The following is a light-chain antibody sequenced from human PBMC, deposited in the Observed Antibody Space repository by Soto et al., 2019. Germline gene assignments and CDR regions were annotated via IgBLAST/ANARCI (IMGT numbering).Light chain of an antibody. CDR1: QSVSGSY. CDR3: QQYGSSRWT. V-gene: IGKV3-20*01. CDR2: GAS. Sequence: EIVLTQSPGTLSLSPGERATLSCRASQSVSGSYLAWYQQRPGQAPRLLIYGASSRATGIPDRFSGSGSGTDFTLTITRLEPEDFEVYYCQQYGSSRWTFGRGTKVDI. J-gene: IGKJ1*01.